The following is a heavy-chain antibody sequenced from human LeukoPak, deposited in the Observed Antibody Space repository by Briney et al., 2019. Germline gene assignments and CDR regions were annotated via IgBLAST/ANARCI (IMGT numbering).Heavy chain of an antibody. CDR1: GFTFSYYW. CDR3: ASNRPESIAARMFDY. Sequence: PGGSLRLSCAASGFTFSYYWMSWVRQAPGKGLEWVANIKQDGSEKYYVDSVKGRFTISRDNAKNSLYLQMNSLRAEDTAVYYCASNRPESIAARMFDYWGQGTLVTVSS. V-gene: IGHV3-7*01. CDR2: IKQDGSEK. J-gene: IGHJ4*02. D-gene: IGHD6-6*01.